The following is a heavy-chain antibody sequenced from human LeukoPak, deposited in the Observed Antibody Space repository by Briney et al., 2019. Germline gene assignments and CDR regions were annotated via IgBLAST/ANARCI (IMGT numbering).Heavy chain of an antibody. CDR1: GGSISGYS. V-gene: IGHV4-30-2*01. J-gene: IGHJ2*01. D-gene: IGHD5-12*01. CDR2: IYHSGST. Sequence: PSETLSLTCAVSGGSISGYSWSWIRQPPGKGLEWIGYIYHSGSTYYNPSLKSRVTISVDRSKNQFSLKLSSVTAADTAVYYCARSPGQYSGYDKFDLWGRGTLVTVSS. CDR3: ARSPGQYSGYDKFDL.